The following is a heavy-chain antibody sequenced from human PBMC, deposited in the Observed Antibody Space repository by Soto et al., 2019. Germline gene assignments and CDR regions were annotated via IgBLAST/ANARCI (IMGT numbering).Heavy chain of an antibody. V-gene: IGHV4-34*01. J-gene: IGHJ4*02. CDR3: ARGKTYCSGGYCYGQFDY. CDR1: GGTFSGYY. D-gene: IGHD2-15*01. CDR2: INHSGST. Sequence: TLSLTCAGYGGTFSGYYWSWIRQPPGKGLEWIGEINHSGSTNYNPSLKSRVTISVDTSKNQFSLKLTSVNAADTAVYYCARGKTYCSGGYCYGQFDYWGQGTLVTVSS.